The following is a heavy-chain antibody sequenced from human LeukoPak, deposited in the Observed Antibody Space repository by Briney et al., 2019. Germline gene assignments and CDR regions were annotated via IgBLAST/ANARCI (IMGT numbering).Heavy chain of an antibody. V-gene: IGHV3-23*01. CDR3: AKRALYYSDY. CDR1: GFSFSSSS. J-gene: IGHJ4*02. CDR2: ITASGGST. Sequence: GSLRLPSAASGFSFSSSSMSWVSQAPGEGLEWVSSITASGGSTFYADSVKGRFTISRDNAKNTLYLQMHSLRAEDTALYYCAKRALYYSDYWGEGSLVTVSS.